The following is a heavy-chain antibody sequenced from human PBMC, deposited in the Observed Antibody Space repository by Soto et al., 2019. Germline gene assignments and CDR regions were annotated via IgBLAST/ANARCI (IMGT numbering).Heavy chain of an antibody. D-gene: IGHD6-13*01. Sequence: ASVKVSCKASGYTFTSYYMHWVRQAPGQGPEWMGWINPNSGGANYAQKFQGRVTMTRDTSISTAYMELSRLRSDDTAVYYCAREVGSSSPAKKRYYFHYWG. J-gene: IGHJ4*01. CDR1: GYTFTSYY. CDR3: AREVGSSSPAKKRYYFHY. V-gene: IGHV1-2*02. CDR2: INPNSGGA.